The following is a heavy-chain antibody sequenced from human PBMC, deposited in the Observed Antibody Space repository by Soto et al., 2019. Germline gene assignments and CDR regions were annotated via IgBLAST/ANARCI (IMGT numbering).Heavy chain of an antibody. Sequence: GESLKISCKGSGYSFVSYWIGWVRQMPGKGLEWMGIIYPGDSNTRYSPSFQGQVTISADKSISTAYLQWTSLKASDTAMYYCACAPHFWSASYYMDVWGKAITVSVS. CDR3: ACAPHFWSASYYMDV. CDR1: GYSFVSYW. CDR2: IYPGDSNT. D-gene: IGHD3-3*02. V-gene: IGHV5-51*01. J-gene: IGHJ6*03.